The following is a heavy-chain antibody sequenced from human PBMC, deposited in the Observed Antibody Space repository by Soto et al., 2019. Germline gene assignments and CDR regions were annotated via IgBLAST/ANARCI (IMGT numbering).Heavy chain of an antibody. D-gene: IGHD4-17*01. CDR3: AKVLGSRLYYYGDYYFDY. CDR1: GFTFSSYA. CDR2: ISGSGGST. V-gene: IGHV3-23*01. Sequence: GGSLRLSCAASGFTFSSYAMSWVRQAPGKGLEWVSAISGSGGSTYYADSVKGRFTISRDNSKNTLYLQMNSLRAEDAAVYYCAKVLGSRLYYYGDYYFDYWGQGTLVTVSS. J-gene: IGHJ4*02.